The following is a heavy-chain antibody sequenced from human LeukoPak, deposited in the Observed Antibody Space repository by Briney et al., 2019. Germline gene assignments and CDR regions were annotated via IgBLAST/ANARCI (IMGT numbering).Heavy chain of an antibody. CDR2: ISSRGTPT. V-gene: IGHV3-48*03. Sequence: PGGSLRLSCAASGFTFSSYEMNWVRQAPGKGLEWVSYISSRGTPTYYADSVRGRFTVSRDNAKNSLYLQMNSLRAEDTAVYYCARDYYGSGMVDYWGQGALVTVSS. CDR1: GFTFSSYE. D-gene: IGHD3-10*01. J-gene: IGHJ4*02. CDR3: ARDYYGSGMVDY.